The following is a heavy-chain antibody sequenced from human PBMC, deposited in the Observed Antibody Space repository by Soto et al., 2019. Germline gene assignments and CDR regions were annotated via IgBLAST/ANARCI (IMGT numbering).Heavy chain of an antibody. V-gene: IGHV1-8*01. CDR1: GYTFTSYD. J-gene: IGHJ6*02. D-gene: IGHD3-16*01. CDR3: VMVDNYVTPTPQDV. CDR2: MNPNSGNT. Sequence: VSCKASGYTFTSYDINWVRQATGQGLEWMGWMNPNSGNTGYAQKFQGRVTMTRNTSISTAYMELGSLTSDDTAVYYCVMVDNYVTPTPQDVWGQGTTVTVSS.